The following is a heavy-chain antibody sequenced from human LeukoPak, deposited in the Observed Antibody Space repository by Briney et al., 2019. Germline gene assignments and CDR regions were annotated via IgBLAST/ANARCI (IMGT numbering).Heavy chain of an antibody. CDR1: GYTFSRYA. Sequence: ASVKVSCKASGYTFSRYALHWVRQAPGQSLEWMGWINAGNGNTEYSQKFQGRVTITWDTSASKAYMELSSLRSEDTAVYYCARVGTTGTTWWFDSWGQGTLVTVSS. D-gene: IGHD1-1*01. CDR3: ARVGTTGTTWWFDS. J-gene: IGHJ5*01. V-gene: IGHV1-3*01. CDR2: INAGNGNT.